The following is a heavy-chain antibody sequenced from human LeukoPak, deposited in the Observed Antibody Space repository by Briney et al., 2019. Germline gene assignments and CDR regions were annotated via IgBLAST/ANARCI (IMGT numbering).Heavy chain of an antibody. J-gene: IGHJ4*02. CDR3: ARVAGYSGRPKGYFDY. V-gene: IGHV4-31*03. Sequence: SETLSLTCTVSGGSISSGGYYWSWIRQHPGKGLEWIGYIYYSGSTYYNPSLKSRVTISVDTSKIQFSLKLSSVTAADTAVYYCARVAGYSGRPKGYFDYWGQGTLVTVSS. D-gene: IGHD5-12*01. CDR1: GGSISSGGYY. CDR2: IYYSGST.